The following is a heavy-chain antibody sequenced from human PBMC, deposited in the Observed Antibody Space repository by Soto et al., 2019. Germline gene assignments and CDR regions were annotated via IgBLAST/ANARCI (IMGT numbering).Heavy chain of an antibody. CDR2: IYHSGST. V-gene: IGHV4-4*02. CDR1: SCSISSSNL. CDR3: ARVKGEYDFWSGYRYFDY. Sequence: SETLSLTCAVSSCSISSSNLWSWVRQPPVKGLEWIGEIYHSGSTNYIPSPKSRVTISVDKSKNQSSLKLSSVTAADTAVYYCARVKGEYDFWSGYRYFDYWGQGTLVTASS. J-gene: IGHJ4*02. D-gene: IGHD3-3*01.